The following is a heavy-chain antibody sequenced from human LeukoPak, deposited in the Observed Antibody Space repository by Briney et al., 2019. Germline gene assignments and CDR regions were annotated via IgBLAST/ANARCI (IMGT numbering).Heavy chain of an antibody. D-gene: IGHD3-16*01. CDR1: GFXFSSYG. J-gene: IGHJ4*02. CDR3: ARDWGKGDY. V-gene: IGHV3-33*01. CDR2: IWYDGSNK. Sequence: GGSLRLSCGASGFXFSSYGIHWVRQAPGKGLEWVSLIWYDGSNKYYADSVKGRFTISRDNSKNTLYLQMNSLRAEDTAVYYCARDWGKGDYWGQGTLVTVSS.